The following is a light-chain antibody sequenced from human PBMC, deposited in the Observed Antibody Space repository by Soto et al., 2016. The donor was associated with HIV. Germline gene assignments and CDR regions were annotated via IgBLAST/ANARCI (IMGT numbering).Light chain of an antibody. J-gene: IGLJ1*01. CDR1: ELGDKF. CDR2: QDS. V-gene: IGLV3-1*01. CDR3: QAWDRTTGV. Sequence: SYELIQSPSVSVSPGQTASITCSGDELGDKFACWYQQKPGQSPLLIIYQDSQRPSGIPERFSGSNSGNTATLTISGTEAMDEADYYCQAWDRTTGVFGSGTKLTVL.